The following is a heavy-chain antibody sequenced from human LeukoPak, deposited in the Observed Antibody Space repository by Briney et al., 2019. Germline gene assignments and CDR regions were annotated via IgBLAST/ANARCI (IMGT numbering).Heavy chain of an antibody. Sequence: GGSLRLSCAASRFTLSNYWMSWVRQAPGKGLEWVANIKQGGSETYYVDSVKGRFTISRDNAKNSLSLQMNGLRAEDTAVYYCARQRGSGCLDYWGQGTLVTVSS. D-gene: IGHD6-19*01. CDR3: ARQRGSGCLDY. J-gene: IGHJ4*02. V-gene: IGHV3-7*01. CDR2: IKQGGSET. CDR1: RFTLSNYW.